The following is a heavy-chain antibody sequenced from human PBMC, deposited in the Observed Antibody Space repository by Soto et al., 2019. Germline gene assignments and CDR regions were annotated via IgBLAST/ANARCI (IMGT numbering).Heavy chain of an antibody. CDR1: GFTFSDYG. Sequence: SLRLSCAASGFTFSDYGIDWIRQAPGKGLEWVSLISHEGGTQYYADSVRGRFTVSRDNSKNILYLQMDSLRPDDTAVYFCANEGSPKSSRWDHXWGQGTRVTVSX. J-gene: IGHJ4*02. CDR2: ISHEGGTQ. V-gene: IGHV3-30*18. D-gene: IGHD1-26*01. CDR3: ANEGSPKSSRWDHX.